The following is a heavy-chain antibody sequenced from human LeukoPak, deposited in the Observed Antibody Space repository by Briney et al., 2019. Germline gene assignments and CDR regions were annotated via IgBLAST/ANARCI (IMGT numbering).Heavy chain of an antibody. CDR1: GGSFSGYY. V-gene: IGHV4-34*01. CDR2: INHSGST. Sequence: SETLSLTCAVYGGSFSGYYWSWIRQPPGKGLEWIGEINHSGSTNYNPSLKSRVTISVDTSKNQFSLKLSSVTAADTAVYYCARRPTGVLIAFDIWGQGTMVTVSS. J-gene: IGHJ3*02. CDR3: ARRPTGVLIAFDI.